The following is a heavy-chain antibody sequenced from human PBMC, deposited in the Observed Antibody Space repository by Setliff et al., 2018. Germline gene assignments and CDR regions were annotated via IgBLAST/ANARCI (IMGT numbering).Heavy chain of an antibody. D-gene: IGHD2-15*01. V-gene: IGHV1-18*01. Sequence: GASVKVSCKSSAYIFNSYGISWVRQAPGQGLEWMGWISSYNDITNYAQRFQGRVTMTTDTSTSAAYMELRSLRSDDTAVYYCAISTLSICSGGTCPNAFDVWDQGTMVTVSS. CDR2: ISSYNDIT. J-gene: IGHJ3*01. CDR1: AYIFNSYG. CDR3: AISTLSICSGGTCPNAFDV.